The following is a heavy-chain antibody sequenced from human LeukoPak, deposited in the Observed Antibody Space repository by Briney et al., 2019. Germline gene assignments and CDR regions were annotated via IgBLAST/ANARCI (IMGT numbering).Heavy chain of an antibody. CDR1: GFPFSIAW. CDR2: IKSQTDGGTT. CDR3: TTGGVGSGIYYLRDAFDI. J-gene: IGHJ3*02. Sequence: GGSLRLSCAASGFPFSIAWMSWVRQAPGKGLEWVGRIKSQTDGGTTDYASPVKGRFTISRDDSKNTLYLQMNSLKTEDTAVYYCTTGGVGSGIYYLRDAFDIWGQGTMVTVSS. V-gene: IGHV3-15*01. D-gene: IGHD1-26*01.